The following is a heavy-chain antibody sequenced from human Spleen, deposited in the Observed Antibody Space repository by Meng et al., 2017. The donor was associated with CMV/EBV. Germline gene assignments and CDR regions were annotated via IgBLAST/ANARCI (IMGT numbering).Heavy chain of an antibody. Sequence: SETLSLTCAVPGDSINNYYWSWIRQPPGKGLEWIGYVYYRGSPDYSPSLKSRVRISVDTSKNQFSLRLSSVTAADTAVYYCARGEQLDKANYYYYYGMDVWGQGTTVTVSS. D-gene: IGHD6-13*01. J-gene: IGHJ6*02. CDR1: GDSINNYY. CDR2: VYYRGSP. CDR3: ARGEQLDKANYYYYYGMDV. V-gene: IGHV4-59*01.